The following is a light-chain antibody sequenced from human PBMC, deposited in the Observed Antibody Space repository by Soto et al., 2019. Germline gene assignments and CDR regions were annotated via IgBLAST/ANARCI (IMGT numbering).Light chain of an antibody. CDR2: SNN. CDR3: AAWDDSLKEV. CDR1: SSNIGSNT. V-gene: IGLV1-44*01. Sequence: QSALTQQPSASGTPGQRVTISCSGGSSNIGSNTVNWYQQLPGTAPKLLIYSNNQRPSGVPDRFSGSKSGTSASLAISGLQSEDEADYYCAAWDDSLKEVFGTGTKVTVL. J-gene: IGLJ1*01.